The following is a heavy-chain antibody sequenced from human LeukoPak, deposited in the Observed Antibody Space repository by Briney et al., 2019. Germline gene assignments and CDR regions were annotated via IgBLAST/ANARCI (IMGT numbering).Heavy chain of an antibody. CDR2: ISGSGGNT. J-gene: IGHJ4*02. CDR3: AKKEGKLELRSFDY. CDR1: GFTFSSYA. V-gene: IGHV3-23*01. D-gene: IGHD1-7*01. Sequence: HPGGSLRLSCAASGFTFSSYAMSWVRQAPGKGLEWVSAISGSGGNTYYADSVKGRFTISRDNSKNTLYLQMNSLRAEDTAVYYCAKKEGKLELRSFDYWGQGTLVTVSS.